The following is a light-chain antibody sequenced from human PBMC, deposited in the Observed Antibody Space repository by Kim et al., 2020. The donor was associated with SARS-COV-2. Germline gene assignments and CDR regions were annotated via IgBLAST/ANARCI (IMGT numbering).Light chain of an antibody. V-gene: IGLV1-47*01. CDR1: SSNIGSNL. J-gene: IGLJ2*01. CDR3: AAWDDSLSGRV. CDR2: RNT. Sequence: GQRITILCSGSSSNIGSNLVYWYQQLPGTAPELLIYRNTQRPSGVPDRFSGSKSGTSASLAISGLRSEDEADYYCAAWDDSLSGRVFGGGTQLTVL.